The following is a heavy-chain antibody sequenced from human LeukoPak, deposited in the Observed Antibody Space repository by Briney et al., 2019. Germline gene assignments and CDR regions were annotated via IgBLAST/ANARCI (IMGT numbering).Heavy chain of an antibody. CDR3: ARDGDYYDSSGYIDY. CDR1: GFTFSSYG. V-gene: IGHV3-30*02. CDR2: IRYDGSNK. J-gene: IGHJ4*02. D-gene: IGHD3-22*01. Sequence: GGYLRLSCAASGFTFSSYGMHWVRQAPGKGLEWVAFIRYDGSNKYYADSVKGRFTISRDNSKNTLYLQMNSLRAEDTAVYYCARDGDYYDSSGYIDYWGQGTLVTVSS.